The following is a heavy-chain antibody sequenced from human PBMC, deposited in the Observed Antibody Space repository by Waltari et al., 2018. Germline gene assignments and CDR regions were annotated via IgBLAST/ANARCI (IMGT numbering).Heavy chain of an antibody. CDR3: VRGKMYSRPYFDY. Sequence: QMQLQQWGAGLLKPSETLSLTCAVSGESFIGYYWNWIRQPPGRGLEWIGEIHHSGSINSNPSLESRIPISQDMSKNQFSLKLTSVTAADSAVYYCVRGKMYSRPYFDYWGQGTLVTVSS. D-gene: IGHD6-13*01. V-gene: IGHV4-34*01. CDR2: IHHSGSI. CDR1: GESFIGYY. J-gene: IGHJ4*02.